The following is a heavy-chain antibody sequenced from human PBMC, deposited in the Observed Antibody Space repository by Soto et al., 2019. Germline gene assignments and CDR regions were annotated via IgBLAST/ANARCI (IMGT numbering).Heavy chain of an antibody. V-gene: IGHV2-5*02. CDR2: IYWDDDK. CDR1: GFSLSTSGVG. Sequence: QITLKESGPTLVKPTQTLTLTCTFSGFSLSTSGVGVGWIRQPPGKALEWLALIYWDDDKRYSPSLKSRLTITQDTSKNQVVLTMPNMYPADTATYYCAHLTYYYDSSGYYSRAEYFQHWGQGTLVTVSS. CDR3: AHLTYYYDSSGYYSRAEYFQH. J-gene: IGHJ1*01. D-gene: IGHD3-22*01.